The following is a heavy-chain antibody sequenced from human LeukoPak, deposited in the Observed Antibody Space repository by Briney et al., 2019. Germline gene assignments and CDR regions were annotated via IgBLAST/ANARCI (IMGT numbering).Heavy chain of an antibody. CDR2: IYSGGST. J-gene: IGHJ4*02. CDR3: ARELLE. Sequence: GGSLRLSCAASGFTFSSYAMSWVRQAPGKGLEWVSVIYSGGSTYYADSVKGRFTISRDNSKNTLYLQMNSLRAEDTAVYYCARELLEWGQGTLVTVSS. V-gene: IGHV3-53*01. D-gene: IGHD3-3*01. CDR1: GFTFSSYA.